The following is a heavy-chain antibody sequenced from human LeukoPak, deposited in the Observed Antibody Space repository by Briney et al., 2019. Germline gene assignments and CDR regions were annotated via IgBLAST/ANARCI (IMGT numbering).Heavy chain of an antibody. CDR3: ARDPTPNYDILTGYYPRPSYGMDV. J-gene: IGHJ6*02. Sequence: PGGSLRLSCAASGFTFSSYSMNWVRQAPGKGLEWVSSISSSSGYIYYADSVKGRFTISRDNAKNSLYLQMNSLRAEDTAVYYCARDPTPNYDILTGYYPRPSYGMDVWAKGPRSPSP. V-gene: IGHV3-21*01. D-gene: IGHD3-9*01. CDR1: GFTFSSYS. CDR2: ISSSSGYI.